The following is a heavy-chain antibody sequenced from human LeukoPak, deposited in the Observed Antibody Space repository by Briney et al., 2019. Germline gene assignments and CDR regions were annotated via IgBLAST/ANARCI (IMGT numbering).Heavy chain of an antibody. D-gene: IGHD5-12*01. Sequence: GGSLRLSCSASGFTFSTYSMHWVRQAPGRGLEYVSGINYNGGSTNYADSVKGRFTISRDNSKNTPYLQMNRLRTEDTAVCYCVTYSGYDPGRYWGQGTLVTVSS. V-gene: IGHV3-64D*06. CDR2: INYNGGST. CDR3: VTYSGYDPGRY. CDR1: GFTFSTYS. J-gene: IGHJ4*02.